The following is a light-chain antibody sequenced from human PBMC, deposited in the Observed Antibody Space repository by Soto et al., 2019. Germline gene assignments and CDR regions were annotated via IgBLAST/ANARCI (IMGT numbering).Light chain of an antibody. V-gene: IGKV3-15*01. J-gene: IGKJ1*01. Sequence: ETVMTQSPATLSVSPGERASLSCRASHSVITNLAWYQQNPGQAPRLLIHSASTRASDIPARFSGSGSATEFTPTITTLQSEDFAVYYCQQYASWPWTFGQGTKVEIK. CDR2: SAS. CDR3: QQYASWPWT. CDR1: HSVITN.